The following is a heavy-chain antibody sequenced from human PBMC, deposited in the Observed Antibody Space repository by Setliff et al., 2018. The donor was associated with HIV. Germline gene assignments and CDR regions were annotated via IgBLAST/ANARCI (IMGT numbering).Heavy chain of an antibody. CDR2: IIPIFKSA. CDR1: GDTFNNYG. D-gene: IGHD5-12*01. Sequence: SVKVSCKVSGDTFNNYGLNWVRQAPGQGLEWMGGIIPIFKSADYAQKFQGRVTIKKDESTSTAYMDLSSLKSEDTAIYYCARTSGDAYNYEGAFDVWGQGTLVTVSS. V-gene: IGHV1-69*05. J-gene: IGHJ3*01. CDR3: ARTSGDAYNYEGAFDV.